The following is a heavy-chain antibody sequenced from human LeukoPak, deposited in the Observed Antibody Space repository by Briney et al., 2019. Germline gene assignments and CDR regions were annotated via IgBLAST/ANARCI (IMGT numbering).Heavy chain of an antibody. Sequence: PGGSLRLSCAASGFTFSSYAMSWVRQAPGKGLEWVSAISGSGGSTYYADSVKGRFTISRDHSKNTLYLQMNSLRAEDTAVYYCAKDCGGDCYSYDAFDIWGQGTMVTVSS. CDR3: AKDCGGDCYSYDAFDI. J-gene: IGHJ3*02. CDR1: GFTFSSYA. D-gene: IGHD2-21*02. V-gene: IGHV3-23*01. CDR2: ISGSGGST.